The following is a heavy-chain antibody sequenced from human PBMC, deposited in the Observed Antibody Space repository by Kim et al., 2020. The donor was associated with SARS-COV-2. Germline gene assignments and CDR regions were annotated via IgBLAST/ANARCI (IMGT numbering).Heavy chain of an antibody. V-gene: IGHV2-5*02. J-gene: IGHJ4*02. CDR2: IYWDNDK. CDR1: GFSLSIPRVG. CDR3: AHRRSPEGFDY. Sequence: SGPTLVNPTQTLTLTCTFSGFSLSIPRVGVGWIRQPPGKALEWLALIYWDNDKQFNPSLKSRLTVTKDTSKNQVVLTMTNMDPVDTGTYFCAHRRSPEGFDYWGQGILVTVSS.